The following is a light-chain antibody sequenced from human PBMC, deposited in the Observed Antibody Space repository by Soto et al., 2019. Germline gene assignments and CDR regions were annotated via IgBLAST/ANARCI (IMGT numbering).Light chain of an antibody. V-gene: IGKV4-1*01. CDR3: HQYYTTPVT. CDR1: QSVLYSSDNKNY. Sequence: DIVMTQSPDSLAVSLGERATINCKSSQSVLYSSDNKNYLAWYQQKPGQPPNLLIYWASTRESGVPDRFSDSGSGTDFTLTISSLQADDVGVYYCHQYYTTPVTFGQGTKVDIK. J-gene: IGKJ1*01. CDR2: WAS.